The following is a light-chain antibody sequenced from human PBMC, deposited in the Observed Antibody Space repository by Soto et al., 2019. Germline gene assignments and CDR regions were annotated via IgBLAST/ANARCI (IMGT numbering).Light chain of an antibody. Sequence: SYELTQPPAVSVSPGQTASITCSGDKLGDKYACWYQQKPGQSPVLVIYQDSKRPSGIPERFPGSNSGNTATLTISETQAMDEADYYCQAWDSSTHVVFGGGTKVTVL. V-gene: IGLV3-1*01. CDR3: QAWDSSTHVV. CDR1: KLGDKY. CDR2: QDS. J-gene: IGLJ2*01.